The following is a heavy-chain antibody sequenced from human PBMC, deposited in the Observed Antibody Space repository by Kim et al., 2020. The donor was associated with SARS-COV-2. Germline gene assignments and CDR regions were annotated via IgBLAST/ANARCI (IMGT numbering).Heavy chain of an antibody. J-gene: IGHJ4*02. V-gene: IGHV3-23*01. CDR1: GFTFSSYA. CDR3: PKGLCNTVIVVVIGRGFDDDFDN. CDR2: ISGSGRST. D-gene: IGHD3-22*01. Sequence: GGSLRLSCAASGFTFSSYAMSWVLQAPGTGLEWVSAISGSGRSTYYADSVKGRFTISRDNSKNTLYLQMNSLRDEDTAVYYCPKGLCNTVIVVVIGRGFDDDFDNWGLGALVTISS.